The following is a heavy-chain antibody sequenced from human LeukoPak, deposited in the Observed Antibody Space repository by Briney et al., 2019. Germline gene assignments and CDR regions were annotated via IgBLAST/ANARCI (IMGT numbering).Heavy chain of an antibody. D-gene: IGHD4/OR15-4a*01. J-gene: IGHJ6*02. CDR3: AREDPPNQVPEGMDV. Sequence: SETLSLTCTVSGGSISHYYWSWIRQPPGKGLEWIGYIYYSGTTNYNPSLKSRVTISVDTSKNQFSLKLNSVTAADTAVYYCAREDPPNQVPEGMDVWGQGTTVTVSS. V-gene: IGHV4-59*01. CDR1: GGSISHYY. CDR2: IYYSGTT.